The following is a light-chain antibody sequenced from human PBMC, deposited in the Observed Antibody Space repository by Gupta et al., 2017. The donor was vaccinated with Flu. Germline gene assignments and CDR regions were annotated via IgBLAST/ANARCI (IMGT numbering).Light chain of an antibody. CDR2: LGS. V-gene: IGKV2-28*01. J-gene: IGKJ1*01. CDR1: QSLLHTNGYNY. CDR3: MQSRQAPRT. Sequence: DIVMTQSPLSLPVTPGEPASISCKSSQSLLHTNGYNYLDWYLQKPGQSPQLLIYLGSNRASGVPDRFSGSGSGTDFTLKISRVKAEEVGVYFCMQSRQAPRTFGQGTKVEIK.